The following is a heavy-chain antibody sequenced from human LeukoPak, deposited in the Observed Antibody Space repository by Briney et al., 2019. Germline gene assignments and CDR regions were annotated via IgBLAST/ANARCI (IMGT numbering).Heavy chain of an antibody. Sequence: SETLSLTCAVYGGSFSGYYWGWIRQSPGKGLEWIGEINHSGSTNYNPSLESRVTISVDTSKNQFSLKLSSVTAADTAVYYCARNRGFGELTNWGQGTLVTVSS. CDR3: ARNRGFGELTN. CDR1: GGSFSGYY. D-gene: IGHD3-10*01. J-gene: IGHJ4*02. V-gene: IGHV4-34*01. CDR2: INHSGST.